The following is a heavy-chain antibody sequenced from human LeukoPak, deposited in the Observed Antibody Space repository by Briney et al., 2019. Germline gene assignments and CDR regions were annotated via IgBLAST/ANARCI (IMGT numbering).Heavy chain of an antibody. CDR2: VYPSDSDI. CDR1: GYTFTYFW. V-gene: IGHV5-51*01. D-gene: IGHD1-26*01. J-gene: IGHJ5*02. CDR3: ARLIGGGRNWLDP. Sequence: GESLKISCKASGYTFTYFWIGWARQMPGKGLEWVGIVYPSDSDIRYSPSFEGQVTISADKSISTAYLQWSSLRASDTATYYCARLIGGGRNWLDPWGQGTQVTVSS.